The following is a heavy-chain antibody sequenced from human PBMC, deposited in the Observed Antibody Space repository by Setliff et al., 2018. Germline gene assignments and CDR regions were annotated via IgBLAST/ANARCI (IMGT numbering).Heavy chain of an antibody. CDR2: ISAYNGNT. J-gene: IGHJ3*01. D-gene: IGHD6-19*01. V-gene: IGHV1-18*01. CDR1: GYTFTSYG. CDR3: VREYSGGGLM. Sequence: ASVKVSCKASGYTFTSYGFSWVRQAPGQGLEWMGWISAYNGNTNYGQKYQGRVTMTTDTSTNTVYMELRSLRSDDTAVYLCVREYSGGGLMWGQGTMVTVSS.